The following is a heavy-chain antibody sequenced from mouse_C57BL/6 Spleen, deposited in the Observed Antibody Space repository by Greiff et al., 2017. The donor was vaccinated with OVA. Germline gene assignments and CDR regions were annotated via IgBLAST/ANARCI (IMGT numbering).Heavy chain of an antibody. J-gene: IGHJ4*01. CDR3: AREEGIYYYGSSPYAMDY. Sequence: QVQLQQSGPELVKPGASVKISCKASGYAFSSSWMNWGKQGPGRGLRWFGRFYPGDGDTNYNGKFKGKATLTADKSSSTAYMQLSSLTSEDSAVYFCAREEGIYYYGSSPYAMDYWGQGTSVTVSS. V-gene: IGHV1-82*01. CDR1: GYAFSSSW. D-gene: IGHD1-1*01. CDR2: FYPGDGDT.